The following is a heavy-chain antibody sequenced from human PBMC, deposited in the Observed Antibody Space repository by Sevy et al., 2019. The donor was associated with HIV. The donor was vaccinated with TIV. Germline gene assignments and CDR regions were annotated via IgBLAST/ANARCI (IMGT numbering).Heavy chain of an antibody. J-gene: IGHJ4*02. CDR3: ARDAGLGGDFDY. V-gene: IGHV3-21*01. CDR2: ISSSSYI. Sequence: GGSLRLSCAASGFTFSSYSMNWVRQAPGKGLEWVSSISSSSYIYYADSVKGRFTISRDNAKNSLYLQMNSLRAEDTAVYYCARDAGLGGDFDYWGQGTLVTVSS. D-gene: IGHD3-16*01. CDR1: GFTFSSYS.